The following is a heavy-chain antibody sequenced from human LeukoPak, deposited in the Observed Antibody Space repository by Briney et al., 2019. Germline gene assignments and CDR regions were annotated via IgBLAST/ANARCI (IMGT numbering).Heavy chain of an antibody. CDR2: IESDASRT. CDR1: GIILSDHW. V-gene: IGHV3-74*03. Sequence: GGSLRLSCVASGIILSDHWMYWVRQGPDRGLAHVSRIESDASRTTYADSVKGRFTISRDDAKNTMYLQMNSLRAEDTAVYYCVKGGHKLDIAPSQYYYGLDVWGQGTPVAVSS. CDR3: VKGGHKLDIAPSQYYYGLDV. J-gene: IGHJ6*02. D-gene: IGHD5-12*01.